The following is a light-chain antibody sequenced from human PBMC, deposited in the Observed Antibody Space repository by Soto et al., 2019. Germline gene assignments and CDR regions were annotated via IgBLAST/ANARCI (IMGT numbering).Light chain of an antibody. CDR1: QDISNH. V-gene: IGKV1-33*01. CDR3: QQYDDLPYT. Sequence: DMQMTQSPSSLSASAGDRVTITCQASQDISNHLNWYQQKPGKAPKLLIYDASNLEAGVPSRFSGSRSGRDFTLTINSLQPADNATFYCQQYDDLPYTFGQGTNLDI. CDR2: DAS. J-gene: IGKJ2*01.